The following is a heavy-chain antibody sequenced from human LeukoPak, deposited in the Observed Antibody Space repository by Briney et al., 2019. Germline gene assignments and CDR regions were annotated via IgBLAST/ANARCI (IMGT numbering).Heavy chain of an antibody. CDR1: GGSISSYY. D-gene: IGHD4-23*01. V-gene: IGHV4-4*07. CDR2: IYTSGST. Sequence: SETLSLTCTVSGGSISSYYWSWIRQPAGKGLEWIGRIYTSGSTNYNPSLKSRVTISVDTSKNQFSLKLSSVTAADTAVYYCARGRSTTVVTSSYWYFDLWGRGTLVTVSS. J-gene: IGHJ2*01. CDR3: ARGRSTTVVTSSYWYFDL.